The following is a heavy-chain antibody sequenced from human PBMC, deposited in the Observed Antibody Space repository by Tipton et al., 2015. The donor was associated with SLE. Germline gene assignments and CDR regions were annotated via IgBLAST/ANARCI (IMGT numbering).Heavy chain of an antibody. J-gene: IGHJ4*02. CDR3: ARDWVVDY. Sequence: SLRLSCAASGFTFSDYYMSWIRQAPGKGLEWVSYISSSSSYTNYADSVKGRFTISRDNSKNTLYLQMNSLRAEDTAVYYCARDWVVDYWGQGTLVTVSS. D-gene: IGHD2-15*01. V-gene: IGHV3-11*06. CDR1: GFTFSDYY. CDR2: ISSSSSYT.